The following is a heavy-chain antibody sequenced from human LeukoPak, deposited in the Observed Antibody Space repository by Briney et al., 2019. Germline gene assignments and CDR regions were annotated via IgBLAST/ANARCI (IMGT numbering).Heavy chain of an antibody. Sequence: PSETLSLTCAVSGYSISSGYYWGWIRQPPGKGLEWIGSIYHSGSTYYNPSRKSRVTISVDTSKNQFSLKLSSVTAADTAVYYCARGPYSGLITIFGVVMPYFDYWGQGTLVTVSS. CDR1: GYSISSGYY. CDR3: ARGPYSGLITIFGVVMPYFDY. V-gene: IGHV4-38-2*01. CDR2: IYHSGST. J-gene: IGHJ4*02. D-gene: IGHD3-3*01.